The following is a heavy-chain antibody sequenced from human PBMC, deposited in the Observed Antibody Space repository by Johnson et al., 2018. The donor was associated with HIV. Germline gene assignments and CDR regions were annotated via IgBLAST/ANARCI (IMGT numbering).Heavy chain of an antibody. Sequence: VQLVESGGGVVQPGGSLRLSCATSVFMFSNYGMHWVRQAPGKGLEWVSFIRWDGGSTYYADSVKGRFTISRDNSKNSLYLQMNSLRAEDSALYYCAKEGRDAFDIWGQGTTVTVSS. CDR2: IRWDGGST. V-gene: IGHV3-43D*04. CDR3: AKEGRDAFDI. D-gene: IGHD3-10*01. J-gene: IGHJ3*02. CDR1: VFMFSNYG.